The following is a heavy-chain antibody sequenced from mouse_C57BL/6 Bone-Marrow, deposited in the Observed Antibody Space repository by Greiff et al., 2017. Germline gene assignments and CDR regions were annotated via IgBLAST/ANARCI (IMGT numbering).Heavy chain of an antibody. CDR1: GYTFTSYW. V-gene: IGHV1-74*01. CDR3: AMLTGTFYAMDY. CDR2: IHPSDSDT. Sequence: QVQLQQPGAELVKPGASVKVSCKASGYTFTSYWMHWVKQRPGQGLEWIGRIHPSDSDTNYNQKFKGKATLTVDKSSSTAYLQLSSLTSEDSAVYYCAMLTGTFYAMDYWGQGTSVTVSS. J-gene: IGHJ4*01. D-gene: IGHD4-1*01.